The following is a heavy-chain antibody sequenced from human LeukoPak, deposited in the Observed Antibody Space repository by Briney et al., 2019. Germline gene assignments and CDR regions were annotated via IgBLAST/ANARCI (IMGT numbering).Heavy chain of an antibody. CDR3: ARHRSGSSWFAP. CDR1: GGSISSGGYY. CDR2: IYHSGST. D-gene: IGHD6-19*01. J-gene: IGHJ5*02. Sequence: SETLSLTCTVSGGSISSGGYYWSWIRQPPGKGLEWIGYIYHSGSTYYNPSLKSRVTISVDRSKNQFSLKLSSVTAADTAVYYCARHRSGSSWFAPWGQGTLVTVSS. V-gene: IGHV4-30-2*01.